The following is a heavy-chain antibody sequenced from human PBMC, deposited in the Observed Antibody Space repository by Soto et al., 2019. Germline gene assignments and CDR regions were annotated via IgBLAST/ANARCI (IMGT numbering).Heavy chain of an antibody. V-gene: IGHV3-30*18. D-gene: IGHD1-26*01. CDR2: MSDVGSNE. CDR1: GFTFSHYD. J-gene: IGHJ4*02. CDR3: AKDGSYNFDY. Sequence: QVQLVESGGGVVQPGRSLRLSCAASGFTFSHYDMHWVRQPPCKGLEWVALMSDVGSNEYYADSVKGRFTISRDNSKNTLYLQMKILRPQATAVYDCAKDGSYNFDYWGQGALVSVSS.